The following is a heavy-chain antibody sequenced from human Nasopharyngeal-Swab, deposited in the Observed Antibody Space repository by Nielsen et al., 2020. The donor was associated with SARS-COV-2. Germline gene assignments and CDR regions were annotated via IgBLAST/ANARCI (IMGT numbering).Heavy chain of an antibody. Sequence: SETLSLTCAVFGGSFSNYYWTWIRQPPGKELEWIGEFKYGGSSNYNPSLKSRVTVSADTSKNQFSLKLTSVTAADTAMYYCASAYDSSGYDKGAAFDVWGQGTMVTVSS. CDR1: GGSFSNYY. J-gene: IGHJ3*01. CDR2: FKYGGSS. CDR3: ASAYDSSGYDKGAAFDV. D-gene: IGHD3-22*01. V-gene: IGHV4-34*01.